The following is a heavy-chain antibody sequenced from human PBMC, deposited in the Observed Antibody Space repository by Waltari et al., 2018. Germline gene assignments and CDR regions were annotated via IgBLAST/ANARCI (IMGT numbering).Heavy chain of an antibody. D-gene: IGHD6-19*01. CDR2: INPNGGGT. Sequence: QVQLVQSGAEVKKPGASVKVSCKASGYTFTGYYMHWVRQAPGQGLGWMGWINPNGGGTNSAQKFQGRVTMTRDTSISTAYMELSRLRSDDTAVYYCARDGGWGDFDYWGQGTLVTVSS. V-gene: IGHV1-2*02. J-gene: IGHJ4*02. CDR1: GYTFTGYY. CDR3: ARDGGWGDFDY.